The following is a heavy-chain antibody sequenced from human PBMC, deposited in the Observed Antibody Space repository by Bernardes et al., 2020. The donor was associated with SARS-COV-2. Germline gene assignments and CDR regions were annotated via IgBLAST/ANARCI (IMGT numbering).Heavy chain of an antibody. J-gene: IGHJ3*02. D-gene: IGHD3-10*01. CDR1: GFTFSAYA. CDR3: AKDPRSDGSGSGDVFDI. Sequence: GGSLRLSCAASGFTFSAYAMSWVRQAPGKGLEWVSAISGRGDSTYYADSVRGRFTISRDNSKNTLYLQMNSLRAGDTALYYCAKDPRSDGSGSGDVFDIWGQGTMVTVSS. V-gene: IGHV3-23*01. CDR2: ISGRGDST.